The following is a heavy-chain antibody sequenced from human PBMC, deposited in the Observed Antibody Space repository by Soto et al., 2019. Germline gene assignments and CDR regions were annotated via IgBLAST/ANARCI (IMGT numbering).Heavy chain of an antibody. V-gene: IGHV4-34*01. D-gene: IGHD4-17*01. CDR2: INHSGST. J-gene: IGHJ4*02. CDR1: GGPFSGYS. Sequence: SETLSLTCAVYGGPFSGYSWTWIRQPPGKGLEWIGEINHSGSTNYNPSLKSRVTISVDTSKNQFSLKLSSVTAADTAVYYCARHVVDGDGLIDYWGQGTLVTVSS. CDR3: ARHVVDGDGLIDY.